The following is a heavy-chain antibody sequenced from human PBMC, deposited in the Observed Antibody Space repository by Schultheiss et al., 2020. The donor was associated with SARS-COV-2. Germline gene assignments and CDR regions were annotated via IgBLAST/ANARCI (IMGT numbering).Heavy chain of an antibody. Sequence: GESLKISCAASGFTFSSYWMHWVRQAPGKGLVWVSRINSDGSSTSYADSVKGRFTISRDNAKNTLYLQMNSLRAEDTAVYYCARDQTEVGPTTKDYWGQGTLVTVSS. CDR3: ARDQTEVGPTTKDY. CDR1: GFTFSSYW. J-gene: IGHJ4*02. D-gene: IGHD1-26*01. CDR2: INSDGSST. V-gene: IGHV3-74*01.